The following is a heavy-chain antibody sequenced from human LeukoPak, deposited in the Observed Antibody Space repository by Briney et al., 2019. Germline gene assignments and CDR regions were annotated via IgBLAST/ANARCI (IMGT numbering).Heavy chain of an antibody. CDR3: AREYYSDSSGSDY. Sequence: GGSLRPSCAASGFTFSNAWMSWVRQAPGKGLEWVANINQDGSEKYSVDSVKGRFTISRDNAKNSLYLQMNSLRAEDTAVYYCAREYYSDSSGSDYWGQGTLVTVSS. V-gene: IGHV3-7*05. D-gene: IGHD3-22*01. CDR1: GFTFSNAW. CDR2: INQDGSEK. J-gene: IGHJ4*02.